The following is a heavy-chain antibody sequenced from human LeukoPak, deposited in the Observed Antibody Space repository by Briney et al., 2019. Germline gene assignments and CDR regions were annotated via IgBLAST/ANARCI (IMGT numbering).Heavy chain of an antibody. D-gene: IGHD3-9*01. V-gene: IGHV3-23*01. CDR3: AKDGRYFDWLSLSFMAV. CDR2: ISGSGGST. J-gene: IGHJ6*04. CDR1: GFTFSIYA. Sequence: GVSLRLSCAASGFTFSIYAMSGVRQAPGKELVWVSAISGSGGSTYYADSVKGRFTISRDNSKNTLYLQMNSLRAEDTAVYYCAKDGRYFDWLSLSFMAVWGKATTVTVSS.